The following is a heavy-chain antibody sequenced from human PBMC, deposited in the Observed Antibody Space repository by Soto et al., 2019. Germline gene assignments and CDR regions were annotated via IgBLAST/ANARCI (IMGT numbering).Heavy chain of an antibody. CDR3: ARDVNGGFCGA. J-gene: IGHJ5*02. Sequence: EVQLVESGGGPVKPGGSLRLSCAASGFTFSSYSMNWVRQAPGKGLEWVSTISSRNNDMYYVDSVKGRFTISRDNARNSVYLQMNSLIADDTAVYYCARDVNGGFCGAWGQGTLVTVSS. V-gene: IGHV3-21*01. CDR2: ISSRNNDM. D-gene: IGHD2-21*01. CDR1: GFTFSSYS.